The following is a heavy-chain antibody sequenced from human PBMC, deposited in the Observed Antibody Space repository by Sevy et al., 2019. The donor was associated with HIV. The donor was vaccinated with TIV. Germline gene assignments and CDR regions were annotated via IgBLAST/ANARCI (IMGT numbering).Heavy chain of an antibody. CDR3: AREKRQDYYYYGMDV. CDR1: GFTSSDYY. J-gene: IGHJ6*02. V-gene: IGHV3-11*01. Sequence: GGSLRLSCVGFGFTSSDYYMSWIRQAPGKGLEWVSYISGSGSTIDYGDSVKGRFTISRDNAKNSLYLKMNSLRAEDTAVYYCAREKRQDYYYYGMDVWGQGTTVTVSS. CDR2: ISGSGSTI. D-gene: IGHD1-1*01.